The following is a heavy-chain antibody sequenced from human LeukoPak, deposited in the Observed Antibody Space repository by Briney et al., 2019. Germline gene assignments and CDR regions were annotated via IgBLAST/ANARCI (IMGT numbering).Heavy chain of an antibody. V-gene: IGHV3-48*03. CDR1: GFTFSSYE. J-gene: IGHJ4*02. CDR2: ISSSGSTI. D-gene: IGHD6-19*01. Sequence: QSGGSLRLSCAASGFTFSSYEMDWVRQARGKGLEWVSYISSSGSTIYYADSVKGRFTISRDNAKNSLYLQMNSLRAEDTAVYYCARVDSRGWYLVWGQGTLVTVSS. CDR3: ARVDSRGWYLV.